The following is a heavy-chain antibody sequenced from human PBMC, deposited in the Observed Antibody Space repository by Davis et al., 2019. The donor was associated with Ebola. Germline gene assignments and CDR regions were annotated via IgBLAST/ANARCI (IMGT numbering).Heavy chain of an antibody. CDR1: GFTVSSNY. Sequence: GGSLRLSCAASGFTVSSNYMSWVRQAPGKGLEWVSVIYSGGSTYYADSVKGRFTISRDNSKNTLYLQMNSLRAEDTAVYYCARDGEWELFYGDYYYGMDVWGKGTTVTVSS. V-gene: IGHV3-53*05. CDR2: IYSGGST. J-gene: IGHJ6*04. CDR3: ARDGEWELFYGDYYYGMDV. D-gene: IGHD1-26*01.